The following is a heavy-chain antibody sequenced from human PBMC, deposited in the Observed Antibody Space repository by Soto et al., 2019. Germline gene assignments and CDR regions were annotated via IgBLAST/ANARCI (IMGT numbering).Heavy chain of an antibody. J-gene: IGHJ5*02. CDR3: ARAQFYSGSGNYNNLMFDA. CDR2: MYHSGTF. V-gene: IGHV4-30-2*01. Sequence: SETLSLTCAVSGGSIGGVGYSGSCIRQPPGGGLEWIGYMYHSGTFLKSPSLKTRLTMSLDMSKNQFSLTLNSMTAADTAVYYCARAQFYSGSGNYNNLMFDAWGQGIQVTVSS. CDR1: GGSIGGVGYS. D-gene: IGHD3-10*01.